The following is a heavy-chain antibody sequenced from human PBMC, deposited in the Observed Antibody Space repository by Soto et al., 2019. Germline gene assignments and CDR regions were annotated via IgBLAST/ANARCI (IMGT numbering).Heavy chain of an antibody. V-gene: IGHV3-21*06. CDR2: ISSTTNYI. Sequence: GGSLRLSCAASGFTFTRYSMNWVRQAPGKGLEWVSSISSTTNYIYYGDSMKGRFTISRDNAKNSLYLEMNSLRTEDTAVYYCARESEDLTSNFDYWGRGTLVTVSS. CDR3: ARESEDLTSNFDY. J-gene: IGHJ4*02. CDR1: GFTFTRYS.